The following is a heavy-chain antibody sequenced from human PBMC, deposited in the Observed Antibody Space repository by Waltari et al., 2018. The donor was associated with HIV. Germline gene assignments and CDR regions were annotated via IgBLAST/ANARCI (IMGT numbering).Heavy chain of an antibody. V-gene: IGHV4-39*01. J-gene: IGHJ5*02. CDR1: GGSIDIGNYY. Sequence: QLQFQESGPGLAKPSETLSLTCTVSGGSIDIGNYYWGWIRQSPGKGLEWVASIHNSGGTYYGPSLRGRVTISMDTAKNEFSLKMTSVTASDTAVYYCARHWIDDFSAWLDPWGQGTRVTVSS. CDR2: IHNSGGT. CDR3: ARHWIDDFSAWLDP. D-gene: IGHD3-3*01.